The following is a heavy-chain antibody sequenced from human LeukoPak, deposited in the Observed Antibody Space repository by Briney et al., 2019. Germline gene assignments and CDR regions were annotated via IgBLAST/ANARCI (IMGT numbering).Heavy chain of an antibody. CDR2: ISPDGSAT. J-gene: IGHJ4*02. CDR1: GFTFSYHW. CDR3: VRSIDY. V-gene: IGHV3-7*01. Sequence: GGSLRLSCEGSGFTFSYHWMSWVRQAPGKGLEWVANISPDGSATFYVDSVKGRFTISRDNGKNSLYLQMFSLRAEDTAVYYCVRSIDYWGQGTLVTVSS.